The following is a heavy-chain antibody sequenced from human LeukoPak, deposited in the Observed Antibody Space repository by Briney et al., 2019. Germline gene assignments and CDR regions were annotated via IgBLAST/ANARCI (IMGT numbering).Heavy chain of an antibody. CDR3: ARRKYSSSSNPYYFDY. Sequence: GESLKISCKGSGYGFTSYWIGWVRQMPGKGLEWMGIIYPGDSDTRYSPSFQGQVTISADKSISTAYLQWSSLKASDTAMYYCARRKYSSSSNPYYFDYWGQGTLVTVSS. D-gene: IGHD6-6*01. CDR1: GYGFTSYW. CDR2: IYPGDSDT. J-gene: IGHJ4*02. V-gene: IGHV5-51*01.